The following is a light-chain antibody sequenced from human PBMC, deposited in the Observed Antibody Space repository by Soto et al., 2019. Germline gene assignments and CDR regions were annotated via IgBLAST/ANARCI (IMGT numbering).Light chain of an antibody. CDR1: QSISSW. J-gene: IGKJ1*01. CDR2: AAS. CDR3: QQYMSYS. V-gene: IGKV1-5*01. Sequence: DSQMTQSPSTLSASVGDRVTITCRASQSISSWLAWYQQKPGKAPKLLIYAASTLESGVPSRFSGSGSGTEFTLTISSLQPDDFATYYCQQYMSYSFGQGTKVDIK.